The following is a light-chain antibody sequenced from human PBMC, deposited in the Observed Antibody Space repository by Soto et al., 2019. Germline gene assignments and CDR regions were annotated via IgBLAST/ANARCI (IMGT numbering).Light chain of an antibody. J-gene: IGLJ1*01. Sequence: QSALTQPASVSGSPGQSITISCTGTSSDVGSYNLVSWYQQHPGKAPKLMIYEGSKRPSGVSNRFSGSESGNTASLTISGLQAEDEADYYCKTYVSSSTLNYVFGTGTKLTVL. CDR1: SSDVGSYNL. CDR3: KTYVSSSTLNYV. CDR2: EGS. V-gene: IGLV2-14*02.